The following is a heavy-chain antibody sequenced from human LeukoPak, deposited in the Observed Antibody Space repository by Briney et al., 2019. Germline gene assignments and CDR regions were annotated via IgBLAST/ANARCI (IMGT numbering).Heavy chain of an antibody. CDR1: GFTFSSHA. V-gene: IGHV3-53*01. D-gene: IGHD4-17*01. Sequence: GGSLRLSCAASGFTFSSHAMSWVRQAPGKGLEWVSVIYSGGSTYYADSVKGRFTISRDNSKNTLYLQMNSLRAEDTAVYYCARGARNTVTASGVFDYWGQGTLVTVSS. CDR3: ARGARNTVTASGVFDY. CDR2: IYSGGST. J-gene: IGHJ4*02.